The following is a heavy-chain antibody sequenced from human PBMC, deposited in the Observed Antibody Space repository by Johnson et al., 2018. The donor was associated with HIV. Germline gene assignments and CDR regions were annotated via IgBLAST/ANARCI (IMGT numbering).Heavy chain of an antibody. J-gene: IGHJ3*02. CDR3: ARGGYNWNDFLNDAFDI. D-gene: IGHD1-1*01. V-gene: IGHV3-11*04. Sequence: VQLVESGGVLVQPGGSLRLSCAASGFSISDYYMSWIRQAPGKGLEWISYIGRSGTTIYYADSVKGRFTISRDNTKNSLYLPMNSLRAEATAVYYCARGGYNWNDFLNDAFDIWGQGTMVTVSS. CDR2: IGRSGTTI. CDR1: GFSISDYY.